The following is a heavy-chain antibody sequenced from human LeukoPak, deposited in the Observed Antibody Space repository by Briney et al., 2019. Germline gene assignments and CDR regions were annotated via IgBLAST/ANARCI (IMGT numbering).Heavy chain of an antibody. V-gene: IGHV3-74*01. CDR3: ARDRDWAFDY. J-gene: IGHJ4*02. CDR1: GFAFRNYW. D-gene: IGHD2-21*01. Sequence: GGSLRLSCVASGFAFRNYWMYWVRQGPGKGLVWLSRINPDGSTTTYADSVKGRSTNSRDNAKNTLYLQMNSLRTEDTAAYYCARDRDWAFDYWGQGILVTVSS. CDR2: INPDGSTT.